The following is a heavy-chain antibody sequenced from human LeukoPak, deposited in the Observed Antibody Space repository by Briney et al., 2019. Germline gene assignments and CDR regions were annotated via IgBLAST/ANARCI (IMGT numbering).Heavy chain of an antibody. D-gene: IGHD5-24*01. J-gene: IGHJ4*02. Sequence: SETLSLTCAVYGGSFSGYYWSWIRQPPGKGLEWIGEINHSGSTNYNPSLKSRVTISVDTSKNQFSPKLSSVTAADTAVYYCARVEMATKRGVYDYWGQGTLVTVSS. CDR3: ARVEMATKRGVYDY. CDR2: INHSGST. CDR1: GGSFSGYY. V-gene: IGHV4-34*01.